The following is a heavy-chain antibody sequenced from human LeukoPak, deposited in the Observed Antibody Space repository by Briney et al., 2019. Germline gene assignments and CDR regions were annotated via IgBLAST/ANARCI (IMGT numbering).Heavy chain of an antibody. CDR1: GGSINNHY. V-gene: IGHV4-59*08. D-gene: IGHD3-9*01. Sequence: PSETLSLTCIVSGGSINNHYWTWIRQTPGKGLEWIGDIHYTGTTKYNPSLKSRVTISIDTSKNQFSLKLSSVTAADTAVYYCASPRNYDILTGSYGMDVWGQGTTVTVSS. CDR3: ASPRNYDILTGSYGMDV. J-gene: IGHJ6*02. CDR2: IHYTGTT.